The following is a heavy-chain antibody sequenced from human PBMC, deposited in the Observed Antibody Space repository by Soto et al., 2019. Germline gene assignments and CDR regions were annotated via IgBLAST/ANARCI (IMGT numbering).Heavy chain of an antibody. CDR3: ARHYFYDSSGKRTYYFDY. Sequence: PGESLKISCKGSGYSFTSYWIGWVRQMPGKGLEWMGIIYPGDSDTRYSPSFQGQVTISADKSISTAYLQWSSLKASDTAMYYCARHYFYDSSGKRTYYFDYWGQGTLVTVS. CDR2: IYPGDSDT. J-gene: IGHJ4*02. CDR1: GYSFTSYW. D-gene: IGHD3-22*01. V-gene: IGHV5-51*01.